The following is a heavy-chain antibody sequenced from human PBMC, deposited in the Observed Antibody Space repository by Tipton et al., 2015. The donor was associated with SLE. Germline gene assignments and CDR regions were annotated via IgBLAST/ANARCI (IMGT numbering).Heavy chain of an antibody. Sequence: SLRLSCVASGFTFSTYGMHWVRQAPGKGLEWVALIWYDGSEKYYVDSVKGRFTISRDNAKNSLYLQMNSLRAEDTAVYYCAIAAARTYYGMDVWGQGTTVTVSS. D-gene: IGHD6-13*01. V-gene: IGHV3-33*03. CDR1: GFTFSTYG. CDR3: AIAAARTYYGMDV. J-gene: IGHJ6*02. CDR2: IWYDGSEK.